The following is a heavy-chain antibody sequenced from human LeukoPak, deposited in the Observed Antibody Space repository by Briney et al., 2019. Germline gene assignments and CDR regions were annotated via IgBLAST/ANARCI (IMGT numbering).Heavy chain of an antibody. J-gene: IGHJ6*02. V-gene: IGHV3-33*01. CDR1: GFTFGSYG. Sequence: GGSLRLSCAEAGFTFGSYGMHWVRQAPGKGLEWVAVIWYDGSNKYYADSVKGRFTISRDNSKKTLYLQMNNLRAEDTAVYYCARKKRVDTDSIMVYYYYAMDVWGQGTTVTVSS. D-gene: IGHD5-18*01. CDR2: IWYDGSNK. CDR3: ARKKRVDTDSIMVYYYYAMDV.